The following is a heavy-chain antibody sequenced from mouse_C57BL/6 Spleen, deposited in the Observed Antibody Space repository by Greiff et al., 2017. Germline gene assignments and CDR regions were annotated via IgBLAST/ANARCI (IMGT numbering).Heavy chain of an antibody. D-gene: IGHD1-1*01. CDR2: INYDGSST. V-gene: IGHV5-16*01. Sequence: DVHLVESEGGLVQPGSSMKLSCTASGFTFSDYYMAWVRQVPEKGLEWVANINYDGSSTYYLDSLKSRFIISRDNAKNILYLQMSSLKSEDTATYYCARGELLRYYFDVWGTGTTVTVSS. CDR1: GFTFSDYY. CDR3: ARGELLRYYFDV. J-gene: IGHJ1*03.